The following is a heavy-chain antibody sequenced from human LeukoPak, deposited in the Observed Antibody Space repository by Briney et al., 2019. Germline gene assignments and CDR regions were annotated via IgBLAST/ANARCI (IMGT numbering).Heavy chain of an antibody. CDR3: ARALFDLSTGYYPYLDY. CDR2: ISWNSVSI. CDR1: GFSFDDYA. J-gene: IGHJ4*02. D-gene: IGHD3-9*01. V-gene: IGHV3-9*01. Sequence: GGSLRLSCAASGFSFDDYAMHWVRQVPGKGLEWVSGISWNSVSIGYEDSVKGRFTISRDNAKNSLYLQMSSLRAEDTAVYYCARALFDLSTGYYPYLDYWGPGTLVTVSS.